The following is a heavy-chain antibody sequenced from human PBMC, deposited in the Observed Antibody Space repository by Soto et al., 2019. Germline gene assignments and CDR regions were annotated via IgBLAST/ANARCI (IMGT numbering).Heavy chain of an antibody. V-gene: IGHV3-9*01. Sequence: EVQLVESGGGLVQPGRSLRLSCAASGFTFVDYAIHWVRQAPGKGLEWVSGISWNGVKIGYADSVKGQFTISRDNAKNAVYLQMNSLRAEDTALYYCAKDRSSAAYYFDYWGRGTLVTVSS. CDR3: AKDRSSAAYYFDY. D-gene: IGHD2-2*01. J-gene: IGHJ4*02. CDR2: ISWNGVKI. CDR1: GFTFVDYA.